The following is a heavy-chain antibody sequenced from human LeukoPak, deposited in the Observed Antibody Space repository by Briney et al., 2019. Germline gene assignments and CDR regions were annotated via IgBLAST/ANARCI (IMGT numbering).Heavy chain of an antibody. V-gene: IGHV4-39*06. Sequence: SETLSLTCTVSGGSISSSSYYWGWIRQPPGKGLEWIGSIYYSGSTYYNPSLKSRVTISVDTSKNQFALKLSSVTAADTAVYYCAREDSSSWYNYYYYMDVWGKGTTVTVSS. CDR2: IYYSGST. CDR1: GGSISSSSYY. D-gene: IGHD6-13*01. CDR3: AREDSSSWYNYYYYMDV. J-gene: IGHJ6*03.